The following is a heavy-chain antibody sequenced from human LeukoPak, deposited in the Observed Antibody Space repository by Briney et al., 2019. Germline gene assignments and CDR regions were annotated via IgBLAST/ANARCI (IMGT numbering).Heavy chain of an antibody. V-gene: IGHV3-74*01. J-gene: IGHJ5*02. CDR2: ISNDGSTI. CDR3: APNWFDP. Sequence: GGSLRLSCAASGFTFRSYWMHWVRQAPGKGLVWVSRISNDGSTINYADTVKGRFTISRDNVNNTLYLQMNSLRAEDTAVYYCAPNWFDPWGQGALVTVSS. CDR1: GFTFRSYW.